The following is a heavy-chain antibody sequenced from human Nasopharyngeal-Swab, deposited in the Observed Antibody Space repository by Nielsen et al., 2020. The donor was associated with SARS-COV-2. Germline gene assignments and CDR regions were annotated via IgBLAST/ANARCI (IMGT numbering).Heavy chain of an antibody. V-gene: IGHV4-34*01. J-gene: IGHJ4*02. CDR2: INHSGST. Sequence: SETLSLTCAVYGGSFSGYYWSWIRQPPGKGLEWIGEINHSGSTNYNPSLKSRVTISVDTSKNQFSLKLSSATAADTAVYYCARGRQYDYVWGSYRYDAFDYWGQGTLITVSS. CDR3: ARGRQYDYVWGSYRYDAFDY. D-gene: IGHD3-16*02. CDR1: GGSFSGYY.